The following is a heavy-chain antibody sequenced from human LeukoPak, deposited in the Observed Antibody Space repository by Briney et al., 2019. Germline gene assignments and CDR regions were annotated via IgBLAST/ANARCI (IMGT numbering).Heavy chain of an antibody. J-gene: IGHJ4*02. CDR2: ISRSGSTK. V-gene: IGHV3-11*04. CDR1: GFTFSDYN. D-gene: IGHD6-19*01. CDR3: AREYLSGWYYGDFDY. Sequence: GGSLRLSCAASGFTFSDYNMGWIRQAPGKGLEWVSSISRSGSTKYYADSVKGRFTISRDNAKNSLFLQMNSLRAEDTAVYYCAREYLSGWYYGDFDYWGQGTLVTVSS.